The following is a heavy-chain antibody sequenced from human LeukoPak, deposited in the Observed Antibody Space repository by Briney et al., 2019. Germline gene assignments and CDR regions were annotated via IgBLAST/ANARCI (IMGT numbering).Heavy chain of an antibody. CDR1: GYTFTSYY. Sequence: ASVKVSCKASGYTFTSYYMHWVRQAPGQGLEWMGIINPSGGSTSYAQKLQGRVTMTRDTSTSTVYMELSSLRSEDTAVYYCARISSSGWYRGSVGPKQSFDYWGQGTLVTVSS. V-gene: IGHV1-46*01. D-gene: IGHD6-19*01. CDR2: INPSGGST. J-gene: IGHJ4*02. CDR3: ARISSSGWYRGSVGPKQSFDY.